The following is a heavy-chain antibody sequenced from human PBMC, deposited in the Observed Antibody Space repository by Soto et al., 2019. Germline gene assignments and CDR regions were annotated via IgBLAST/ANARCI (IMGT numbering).Heavy chain of an antibody. Sequence: PSETLSLPCTVSGGSISSGGYYWSCIRPHPGKGMEWIGYLYYSGSTYYKQSLKSRVTISVDTSKDQFSLKLSSETAADTAVYYCARVGSSTNPWGQGALVTVSS. D-gene: IGHD2-2*01. V-gene: IGHV4-31*03. CDR2: LYYSGST. CDR1: GGSISSGGYY. J-gene: IGHJ5*02. CDR3: ARVGSSTNP.